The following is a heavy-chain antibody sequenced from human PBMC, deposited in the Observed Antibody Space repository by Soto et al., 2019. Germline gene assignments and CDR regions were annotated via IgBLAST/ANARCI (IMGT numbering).Heavy chain of an antibody. D-gene: IGHD5-18*01. CDR1: GHTFNTYD. J-gene: IGHJ6*02. CDR3: ALEYIYGQDYYYGLEV. Sequence: QVQLVQSGAEVRKPGASVQISCKASGHTFNTYDLHWVRQAPEQGLEWVGTFNPSDDSARFEQKFQGRVTMTRDTSTSTFHMEVGSLRSEDTAVYYCALEYIYGQDYYYGLEVWGQGTTVTVSS. V-gene: IGHV1-46*02. CDR2: FNPSDDSA.